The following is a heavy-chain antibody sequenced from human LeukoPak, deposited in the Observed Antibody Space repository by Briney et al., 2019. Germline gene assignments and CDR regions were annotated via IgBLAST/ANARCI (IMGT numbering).Heavy chain of an antibody. V-gene: IGHV3-23*01. CDR1: GFTLSSYA. D-gene: IGHD3-9*01. J-gene: IGHJ4*02. CDR2: ISGSGGST. Sequence: PGGSLRLSCAASGFTLSSYAMSWVRQAPGKGLEWVSAISGSGGSTYYADSVKGRFTISRDNSKNTLYLQMNSLRAEDTAVYYCAKGYDILTDLYFDYSGQGTLVTVSS. CDR3: AKGYDILTDLYFDY.